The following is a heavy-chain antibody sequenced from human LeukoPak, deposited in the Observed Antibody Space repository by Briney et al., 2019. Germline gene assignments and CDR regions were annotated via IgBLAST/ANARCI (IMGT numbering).Heavy chain of an antibody. D-gene: IGHD6-13*01. J-gene: IGHJ4*02. V-gene: IGHV3-48*03. CDR2: ISSSGSTI. Sequence: GGSLRLSCAASGFTFSSYEMNWVRQAPGKGLEWVSYISSSGSTIYYADSVKGRFTISRDNAKNSLYQQMNSLRAEDTAVYYCARVKQQLVAPDYWGQGTLVTVSS. CDR1: GFTFSSYE. CDR3: ARVKQQLVAPDY.